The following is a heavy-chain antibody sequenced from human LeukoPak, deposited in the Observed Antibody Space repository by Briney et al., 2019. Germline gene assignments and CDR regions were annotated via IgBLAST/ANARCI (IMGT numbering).Heavy chain of an antibody. J-gene: IGHJ4*02. V-gene: IGHV4-4*02. CDR3: AAHVEILDY. Sequence: PSGTLSLTCTVSRGSISSPKWWTWVRQPPGKGLEWIAEIYHSGSANHNPSLISRLTISVDKSRNQFSLKLSSVTAADTAVYYCAAHVEILDYWGQGTLVTVSS. CDR1: RGSISSPKW. CDR2: IYHSGSA. D-gene: IGHD5-24*01.